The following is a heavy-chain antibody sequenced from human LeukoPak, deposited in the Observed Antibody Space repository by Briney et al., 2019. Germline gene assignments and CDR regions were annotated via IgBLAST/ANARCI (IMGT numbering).Heavy chain of an antibody. CDR2: ISAYNGNT. J-gene: IGHJ4*02. CDR3: ARDSNYYDSSGYVDY. Sequence: ASVKVSCKASGYTFTSYGISWVRQAPRQGLEWMGWISAYNGNTNNAQKHEGRVTMTTDTSTSTDYMELRSMRYDDTAVYYCARDSNYYDSSGYVDYWGQGTLVTVSS. V-gene: IGHV1-18*01. D-gene: IGHD3-22*01. CDR1: GYTFTSYG.